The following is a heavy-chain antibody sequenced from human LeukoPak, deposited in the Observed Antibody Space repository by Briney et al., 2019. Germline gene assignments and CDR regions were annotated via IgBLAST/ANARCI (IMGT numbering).Heavy chain of an antibody. CDR3: AKGHMKYRTTNYYFDY. D-gene: IGHD1-1*01. Sequence: GGSLRLSCAASGFTVSSNYMSWVRQAPGKGLEWVSVIYSGGSTYYADSVKGRFTISRDNSKNTLYLQMNSLRAEDTAVYYCAKGHMKYRTTNYYFDYWGQGTLVTVSS. J-gene: IGHJ4*02. CDR2: IYSGGST. CDR1: GFTVSSNY. V-gene: IGHV3-53*01.